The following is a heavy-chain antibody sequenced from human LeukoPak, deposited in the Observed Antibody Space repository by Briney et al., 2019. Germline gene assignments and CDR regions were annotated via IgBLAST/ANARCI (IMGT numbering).Heavy chain of an antibody. J-gene: IGHJ4*02. V-gene: IGHV3-23*01. D-gene: IGHD2-2*01. CDR1: GFTFSTYA. CDR3: AKYRYCTTTSCPGVFDY. Sequence: PGGSLRLSCAASGFTFSTYAVSWVRQAPGKGLEWVSAIGDSGGSTYYADSVKGHFTISRDNSRNTLYLQMNSLRAEDTAIYYCAKYRYCTTTSCPGVFDYWGQGTLVTVSS. CDR2: IGDSGGST.